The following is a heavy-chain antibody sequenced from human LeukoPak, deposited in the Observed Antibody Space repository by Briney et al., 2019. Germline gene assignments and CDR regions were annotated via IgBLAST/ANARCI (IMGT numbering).Heavy chain of an antibody. CDR2: ISDNGGST. Sequence: PGGSLRLSCTASGFTFNSYAMGWVRQAPGKGLEWVSGISDNGGSTYYADSVEGRFTISRDNSKNTLYLQMNSLRVEDTAVYYCAKGDYYDTTDLGVWGQGTTVTVSS. CDR3: AKGDYYDTTDLGV. CDR1: GFTFNSYA. D-gene: IGHD3-22*01. J-gene: IGHJ6*02. V-gene: IGHV3-23*01.